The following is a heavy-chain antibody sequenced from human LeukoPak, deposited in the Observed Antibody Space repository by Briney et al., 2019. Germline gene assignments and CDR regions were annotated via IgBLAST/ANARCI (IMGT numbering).Heavy chain of an antibody. CDR2: ISSSGTTI. Sequence: GGSLRLSCVASGFIFSSYEMNWVRQTPGEVLEWVSYISSSGTTIHYADSVKGRFTISRDNAKNSLYLQMNSLRVEDTAVYHCASKFCSGGSCSPDFEYWGQGTLVTVSS. V-gene: IGHV3-48*03. D-gene: IGHD2-15*01. CDR1: GFIFSSYE. CDR3: ASKFCSGGSCSPDFEY. J-gene: IGHJ4*02.